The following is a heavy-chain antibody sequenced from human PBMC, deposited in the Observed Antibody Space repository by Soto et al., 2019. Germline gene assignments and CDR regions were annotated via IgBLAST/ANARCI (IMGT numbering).Heavy chain of an antibody. D-gene: IGHD2-15*01. V-gene: IGHV1-69*01. CDR3: ARIGAYCSGGSFYNEGGYYYGMDV. CDR1: VGTFSSSA. CDR2: IIPIFGTA. J-gene: IGHJ6*02. Sequence: QVQLVQSGAEVKKPGSSVKVSCKASVGTFSSSAISWVRQAPGQGLEWMGGIIPIFGTANYAQKFQGRVTITADESTSTAYMELSSLRSEDTAGYYCARIGAYCSGGSFYNEGGYYYGMDVWGQGTTVTVSS.